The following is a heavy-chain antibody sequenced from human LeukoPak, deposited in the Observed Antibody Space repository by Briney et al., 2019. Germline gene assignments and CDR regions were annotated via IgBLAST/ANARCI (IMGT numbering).Heavy chain of an antibody. CDR1: GYTFTGYY. Sequence: ASVKVSCKASGYTFTGYYMHWVRQAPGQGLEWMGWINPNSGGTNYAQKFQGRVTMTRDTSISTAYMELSRLRSDDTAVYYCARGRGYSYGYNDVDYWGQGTLVTVFS. J-gene: IGHJ4*02. D-gene: IGHD5-18*01. V-gene: IGHV1-2*02. CDR3: ARGRGYSYGYNDVDY. CDR2: INPNSGGT.